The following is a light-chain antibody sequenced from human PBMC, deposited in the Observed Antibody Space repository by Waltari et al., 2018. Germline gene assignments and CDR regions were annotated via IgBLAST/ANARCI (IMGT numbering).Light chain of an antibody. CDR1: QSVSSY. V-gene: IGKV3-11*01. CDR3: QQRSNWPPYT. CDR2: DAA. Sequence: EIVLTQSPATLSLSPGERATLSCRASQSVSSYLAWYQQKPGQAPRLLIYDAASSATGIPARCSGSGSGTDFTLTISSLEPEDFAVYYCQQRSNWPPYTFGQGTKLEIK. J-gene: IGKJ2*01.